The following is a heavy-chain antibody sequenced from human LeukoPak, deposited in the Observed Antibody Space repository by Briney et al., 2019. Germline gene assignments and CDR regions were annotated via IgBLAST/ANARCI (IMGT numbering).Heavy chain of an antibody. CDR2: INHSGST. D-gene: IGHD3-10*01. V-gene: IGHV4-34*01. J-gene: IGHJ4*02. CDR1: GGSFSGYY. Sequence: SETLSLTCAVYGGSFSGYYWSWIRQPPGKGLEWIGEINHSGSTNYNPSLKSRVTISVDKSKNQFSLNLSSVTAADTAVYYCARRYDSRYDYWGQGTLVTVSS. CDR3: ARRYDSRYDY.